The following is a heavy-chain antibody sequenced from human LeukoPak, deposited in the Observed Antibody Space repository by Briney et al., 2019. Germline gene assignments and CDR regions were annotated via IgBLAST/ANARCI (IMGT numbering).Heavy chain of an antibody. D-gene: IGHD3-3*01. Sequence: GGSLRLSCAASGFTFSSYWMHWVRQAPGKGLVWVSRINSDGSSTSYADSVKGRFTISRDNAKNTLYLQMNSLRAEDTAVHYCARVINYDFWSGYYPLDYWGQGTLVTVSS. J-gene: IGHJ4*02. V-gene: IGHV3-74*01. CDR3: ARVINYDFWSGYYPLDY. CDR2: INSDGSST. CDR1: GFTFSSYW.